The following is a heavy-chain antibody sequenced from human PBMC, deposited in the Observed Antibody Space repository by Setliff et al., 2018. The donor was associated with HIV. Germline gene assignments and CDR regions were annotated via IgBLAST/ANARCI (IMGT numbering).Heavy chain of an antibody. CDR3: ARTPAGGQENDY. CDR1: GFIFSNYW. CDR2: IKQDGSEK. Sequence: GGSLRLSCAASGFIFSNYWMSWVRQAPGKGLEWVANIKQDGSEKNYVDSVKGRFTISRDNANNALYLQVNSLRADDTALYYCARTPAGGQENDYWGQGTLVTAPQ. J-gene: IGHJ4*02. V-gene: IGHV3-7*03. D-gene: IGHD2-15*01.